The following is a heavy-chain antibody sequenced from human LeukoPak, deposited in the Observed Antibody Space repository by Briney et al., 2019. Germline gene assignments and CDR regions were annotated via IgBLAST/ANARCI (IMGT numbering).Heavy chain of an antibody. Sequence: TSETLSLTCTVPGGSISSSSYYWGWIRQPPGKGLEWIGSIYYSGSTYYNPSFKSRVTISVDTSKNQFSLKLSSVTAADTAVYYCARLSPRGYGDYVSPWYWGQGTLVTVSS. D-gene: IGHD4-17*01. CDR3: ARLSPRGYGDYVSPWY. CDR1: GGSISSSSYY. V-gene: IGHV4-39*01. J-gene: IGHJ4*02. CDR2: IYYSGST.